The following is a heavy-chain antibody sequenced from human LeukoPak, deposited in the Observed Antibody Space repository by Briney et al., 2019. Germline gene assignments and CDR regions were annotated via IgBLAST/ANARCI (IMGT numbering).Heavy chain of an antibody. Sequence: GASVKVSCKASGGTFSSYAISWVRQAPGQGLEWMGRIIPILGIANYAQKFQGRVTTTAEKSTSTAYLGLSSLRSEDTAVYYSARDSWGAAAAGTYYFDYWGQGTLVTVSS. CDR2: IIPILGIA. CDR1: GGTFSSYA. CDR3: ARDSWGAAAAGTYYFDY. V-gene: IGHV1-69*04. J-gene: IGHJ4*02. D-gene: IGHD6-13*01.